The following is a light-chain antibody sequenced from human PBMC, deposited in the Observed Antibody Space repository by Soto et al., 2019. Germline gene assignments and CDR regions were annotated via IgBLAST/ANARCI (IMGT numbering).Light chain of an antibody. CDR2: EVS. J-gene: IGLJ1*01. CDR3: SSYTSSSTR. V-gene: IGLV2-14*01. CDR1: SSDVGSYNY. Sequence: QSALTQPASVSGSPGQSITISCTGTSSDVGSYNYVSWYQQHPGKAPKLMIYEVSDRPSGISSRFSGSKSGNTASLTISGLQTEYEADYYCSSYTSSSTRFGTGTKVT.